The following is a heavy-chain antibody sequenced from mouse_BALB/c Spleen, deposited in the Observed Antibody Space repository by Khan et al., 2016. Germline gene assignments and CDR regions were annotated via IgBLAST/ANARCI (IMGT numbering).Heavy chain of an antibody. D-gene: IGHD1-1*01. J-gene: IGHJ2*02. CDR2: ISYSGST. Sequence: EVQLQESGPGLVKPSQSLSLTCTVTGYSITSDYAWNWIRQFPGNKLEWMGYISYSGSTSYNPSLKSRISITRDTSKNQFFLQLNSVTTEDTATYYCARDYSGSSYFDYWAQGPSLTVSS. V-gene: IGHV3-2*02. CDR3: ARDYSGSSYFDY. CDR1: GYSITSDYA.